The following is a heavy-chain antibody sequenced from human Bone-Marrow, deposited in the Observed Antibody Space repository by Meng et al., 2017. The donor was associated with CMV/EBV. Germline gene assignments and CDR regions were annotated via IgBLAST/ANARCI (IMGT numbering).Heavy chain of an antibody. CDR1: FTGYY. V-gene: IGHV1-2*02. CDR3: ARDGGWRDSSGYRLRGMNV. J-gene: IGHJ6*02. CDR2: INPNSGGT. Sequence: FTGYYMHWVRQAPGQGLEWMGWINPNSGGTNYAQKFQGRVTMTRDTSISTAYMELSRLRSDDTAVYYCARDGGWRDSSGYRLRGMNVWGQGTTVTVSS. D-gene: IGHD3-22*01.